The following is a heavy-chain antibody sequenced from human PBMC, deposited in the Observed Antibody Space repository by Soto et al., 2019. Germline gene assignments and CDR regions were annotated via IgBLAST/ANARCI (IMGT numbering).Heavy chain of an antibody. V-gene: IGHV4-31*03. CDR1: GGSISSGGYY. CDR2: IYYSGST. CDR3: ARGGVIGVVVAATTLDY. Sequence: SETLSLTCTVSGGSISSGGYYWSWIRQHPGKGLEWIGYIYYSGSTYYNPSLKSRVTISVDTSKNQFSLKLSSVTAADTAVYYCARGGVIGVVVAATTLDYWGQGTLVTVSS. J-gene: IGHJ4*02. D-gene: IGHD2-15*01.